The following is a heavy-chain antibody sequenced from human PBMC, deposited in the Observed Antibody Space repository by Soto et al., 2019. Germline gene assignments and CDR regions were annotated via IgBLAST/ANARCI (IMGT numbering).Heavy chain of an antibody. CDR3: AKSHYCCYYMDV. CDR2: ISGSGGNT. Sequence: EVQLLESGGGLVQPGGSLRLSCAASGFTFRSYAMSWVRQAPGKGLEWVSGISGSGGNTYYADSVKGRFTISRDNSKNTLYLRRNSLRAEDAAVYYCAKSHYCCYYMDVWGKGTTVTVSS. J-gene: IGHJ6*03. D-gene: IGHD3-10*01. V-gene: IGHV3-23*01. CDR1: GFTFRSYA.